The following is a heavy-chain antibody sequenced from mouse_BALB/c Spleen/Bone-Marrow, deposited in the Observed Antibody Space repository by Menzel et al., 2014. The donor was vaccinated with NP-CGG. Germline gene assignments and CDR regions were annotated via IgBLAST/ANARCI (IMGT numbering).Heavy chain of an antibody. CDR1: GFNIKDTY. CDR3: ARGGSSYGWYFDV. Sequence: AQLKESGAELVKPGASVKLSCTASGFNIKDTYMHWVKQRPEQGLEWIGRIDPANGNTKYDPKFQGKATITADTSSNTAYLQLSSLTSEDTAVYYCARGGSSYGWYFDVWGAGTTVTVSS. V-gene: IGHV14-3*02. D-gene: IGHD1-1*01. CDR2: IDPANGNT. J-gene: IGHJ1*01.